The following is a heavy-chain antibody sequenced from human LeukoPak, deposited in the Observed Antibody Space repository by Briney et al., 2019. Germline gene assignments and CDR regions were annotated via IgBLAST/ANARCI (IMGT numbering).Heavy chain of an antibody. D-gene: IGHD3-3*01. Sequence: SETLSLTCAVYGGSFSGYYWSWIRQPPGKGLEWIGEINHSGSTNYNPSLKSRVTISVDTSKNQFSLKLSSVTAADTAVYYCAGQIHYDFWSGNHDYWGQGTLVTVSS. CDR2: INHSGST. CDR1: GGSFSGYY. J-gene: IGHJ4*02. CDR3: AGQIHYDFWSGNHDY. V-gene: IGHV4-34*01.